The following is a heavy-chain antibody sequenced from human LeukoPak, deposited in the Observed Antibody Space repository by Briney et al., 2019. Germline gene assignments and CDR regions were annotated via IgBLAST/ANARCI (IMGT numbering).Heavy chain of an antibody. D-gene: IGHD3-10*01. V-gene: IGHV4-39*07. CDR1: GGSISSSSYY. CDR3: ARDEVSELWFGELSRGGFDY. J-gene: IGHJ4*02. CDR2: IYYSGST. Sequence: PSETLSLTCTVSGGSISSSSYYWGWIRQPPGKGLEWIGSIYYSGSTYYNPSLKSRVTISVDTSKNQFSLKLSSVTVADTAVYYCARDEVSELWFGELSRGGFDYWGQGTLVTVSS.